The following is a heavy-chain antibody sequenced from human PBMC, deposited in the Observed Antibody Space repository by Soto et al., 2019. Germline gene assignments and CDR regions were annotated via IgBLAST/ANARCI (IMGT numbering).Heavy chain of an antibody. V-gene: IGHV3-30*18. D-gene: IGHD6-6*01. CDR1: GFSFSSYG. Sequence: VGSLRLSCAASGFSFSSYGMHWVRQAPGRGLEWVTVISNDGNRKYYGESVKGRFSVSRDNDKDTLYLQMNGLRPEDTGVYYCAKDRRQLSALDMWGQGTTVTVSS. CDR3: AKDRRQLSALDM. J-gene: IGHJ3*02. CDR2: ISNDGNRK.